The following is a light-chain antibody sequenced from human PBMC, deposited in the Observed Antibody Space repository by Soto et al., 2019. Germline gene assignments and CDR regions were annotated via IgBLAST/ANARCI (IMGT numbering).Light chain of an antibody. J-gene: IGLJ3*02. V-gene: IGLV2-14*01. CDR1: SGDVGGYNY. CDR2: EVS. Sequence: QSALTQPASVSGSPGQSITISCTGTSGDVGGYNYVSWYQHHPGKAPKLMIYEVSNRPLGVSNRFSGSKSGNTASLTISRLQAEDESDYYCSSYTSGSTLVVFGGGTKLTVL. CDR3: SSYTSGSTLVV.